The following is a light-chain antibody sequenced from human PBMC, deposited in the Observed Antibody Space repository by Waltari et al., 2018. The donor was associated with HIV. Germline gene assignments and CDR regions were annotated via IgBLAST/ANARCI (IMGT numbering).Light chain of an antibody. CDR3: QQYYSTPT. CDR2: GSS. V-gene: IGKV3-20*01. Sequence: ETVLTQSPGTLSLSPGERVTLSRRASESLSGGHLAWYQQKRGQTPRLLIYGSSIRATGIPDRFSGSGSGTDFTLTISRLEPEDVAVYYCQQYYSTPTFGGGTKVEIK. CDR1: ESLSGGH. J-gene: IGKJ4*01.